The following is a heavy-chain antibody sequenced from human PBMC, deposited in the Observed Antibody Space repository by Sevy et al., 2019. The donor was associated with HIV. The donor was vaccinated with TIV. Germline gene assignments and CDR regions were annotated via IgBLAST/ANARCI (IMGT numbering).Heavy chain of an antibody. Sequence: SETLSLTCTVSGDSITSLYWGWIRQPPGKGLEWIANIYYNGNTNYNPSLKSRVTISLDTSKNQFSLRLSSVTAADTAIYYCAGENAWAKGYSWAQGTLVTVS. CDR1: GDSITSLY. CDR2: IYYNGNT. D-gene: IGHD1-26*01. CDR3: AGENAWAKGYS. J-gene: IGHJ4*02. V-gene: IGHV4-59*08.